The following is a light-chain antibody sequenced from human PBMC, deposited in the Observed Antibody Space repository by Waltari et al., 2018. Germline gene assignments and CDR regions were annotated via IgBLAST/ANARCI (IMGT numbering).Light chain of an antibody. CDR3: QQYNNWPRT. CDR1: QSISTN. Sequence: EKVMTQSPDTLSVSSGARPTLSCRASQSISTNLAWYQQKPGQAPRLLIYGASTRAPGIPARFSGRGSGTEFTLSSSSLQSEGFANYYCQQYNNWPRTFGQGTKVEIK. CDR2: GAS. J-gene: IGKJ1*01. V-gene: IGKV3-15*01.